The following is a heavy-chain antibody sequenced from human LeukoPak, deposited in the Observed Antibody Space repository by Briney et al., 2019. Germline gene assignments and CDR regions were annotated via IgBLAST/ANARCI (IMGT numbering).Heavy chain of an antibody. CDR1: GFTFSSYW. J-gene: IGHJ4*02. Sequence: GGSQRLSCAASGFTFSSYWMSWVRQAPGKGLEWVANIKQDGSEKYYVDSVKGRFTISRDNAKNSLYLQMNSLRAEDTAVYYCARGHYYYDSSGYPQFDYWGQGTLVTVSS. CDR3: ARGHYYYDSSGYPQFDY. CDR2: IKQDGSEK. V-gene: IGHV3-7*01. D-gene: IGHD3-22*01.